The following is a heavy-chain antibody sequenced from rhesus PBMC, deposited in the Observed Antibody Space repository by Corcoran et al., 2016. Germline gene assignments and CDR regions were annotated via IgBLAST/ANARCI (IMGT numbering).Heavy chain of an antibody. V-gene: IGHV3S5*01. CDR1: GFTFSSYG. J-gene: IGHJ4*01. Sequence: EVQLVETGGGLVQPGGSLKLSCAASGFTFSSYGMSWVRQAPGKGLEWVAAINSGGGSTYYADSVKGRFTISRDNSKNTLSLQMNSLRAEDTAVYYCAKDPYYGDDYGYYRYFDYWG. D-gene: IGHD3-9*01. CDR2: INSGGGST. CDR3: AKDPYYGDDYGYYRYFDY.